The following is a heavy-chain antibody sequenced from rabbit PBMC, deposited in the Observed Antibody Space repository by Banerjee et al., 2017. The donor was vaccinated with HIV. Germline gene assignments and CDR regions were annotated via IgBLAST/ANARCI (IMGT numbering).Heavy chain of an antibody. CDR3: ARDGGGFVGDGLFNL. V-gene: IGHV1S40*01. CDR1: GFTLNNYW. CDR2: IYTDRGAT. Sequence: QSLQESGGGLFQPGGSLALTCKASGFTLNNYWMFWVRQAPGKGLEWIACIYTDRGATYDASWAKGRFTISRTSSTTVALQMTSLTAADTATYFCARDGGGFVGDGLFNLWGPGTLVTVS. J-gene: IGHJ4*01. D-gene: IGHD2-1*01.